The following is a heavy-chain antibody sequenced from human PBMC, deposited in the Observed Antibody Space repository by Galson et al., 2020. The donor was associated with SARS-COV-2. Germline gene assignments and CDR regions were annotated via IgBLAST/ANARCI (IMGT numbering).Heavy chain of an antibody. Sequence: GESLKISCAASGFTFSSYGMHWVRQAPGKGLEWVAVIWYDGSNKYYADSVKGRFTISRDNSKNTPYLQMNSLRAEDTAVYYCARLMTTVGTRGAYWYFDLWGRGTLVTVSS. V-gene: IGHV3-33*01. CDR2: IWYDGSNK. CDR3: ARLMTTVGTRGAYWYFDL. D-gene: IGHD4-17*01. CDR1: GFTFSSYG. J-gene: IGHJ2*01.